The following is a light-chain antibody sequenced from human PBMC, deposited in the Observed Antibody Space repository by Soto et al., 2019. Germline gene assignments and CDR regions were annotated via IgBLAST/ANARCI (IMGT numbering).Light chain of an antibody. CDR2: GAS. J-gene: IGKJ4*01. Sequence: EIVMTQSPVTLSVSPGERATLSCRASQSVRDNLAWYQQKPGQAPRLLIYGASTRATGIPARFSGSGSGTEFTLTISSLQSEDFAVYYCQQYNNWPLTFGGGTKVEIK. V-gene: IGKV3D-15*01. CDR1: QSVRDN. CDR3: QQYNNWPLT.